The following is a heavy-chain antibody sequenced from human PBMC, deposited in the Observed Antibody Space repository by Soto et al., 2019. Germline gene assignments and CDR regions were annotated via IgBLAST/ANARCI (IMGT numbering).Heavy chain of an antibody. CDR1: GFTFSSYG. V-gene: IGHV3-30*18. D-gene: IGHD1-7*01. J-gene: IGHJ6*02. CDR2: ISYDGSNK. Sequence: LRLSCAASGFTFSSYGMHWVRQAPGKGLEWVAVISYDGSNKYYADSVKGRFTISRDNSKNTLYLQMNSLRAEDTAVYYCAKDFVPNYASYYYYGMDVWGQGTTVTVSS. CDR3: AKDFVPNYASYYYYGMDV.